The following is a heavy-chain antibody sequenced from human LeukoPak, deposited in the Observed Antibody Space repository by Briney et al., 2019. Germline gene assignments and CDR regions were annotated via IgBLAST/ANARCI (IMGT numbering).Heavy chain of an antibody. CDR1: GGSISSNDYY. CDR3: ARHRGSSSLFDY. J-gene: IGHJ4*02. Sequence: SETLSLTCTVSGGSISSNDYYWDWIRQPPGMGLEYIGSIYYSGSTYYNPSLKSRVTISVDTSKNQFSLKLSSVTAADTAVYYCARHRGSSSLFDYWGQGTLLSVSS. V-gene: IGHV4-39*01. D-gene: IGHD6-6*01. CDR2: IYYSGST.